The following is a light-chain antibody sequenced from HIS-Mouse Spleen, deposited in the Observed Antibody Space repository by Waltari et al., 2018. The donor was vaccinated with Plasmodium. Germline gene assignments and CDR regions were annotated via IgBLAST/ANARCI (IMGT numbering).Light chain of an antibody. CDR3: SSYTSSSTLNYV. V-gene: IGLV2-14*03. Sequence: QSALTQPASVSGSPGQSITISCNGTSSDVGGYNYVSWYQQHQGKAPKLMIYDVSNRPSGVSNRFSGSKSGNTASLTISGLQAEDEADYYCSSYTSSSTLNYVFGTGTKVTVL. CDR2: DVS. J-gene: IGLJ1*01. CDR1: SSDVGGYNY.